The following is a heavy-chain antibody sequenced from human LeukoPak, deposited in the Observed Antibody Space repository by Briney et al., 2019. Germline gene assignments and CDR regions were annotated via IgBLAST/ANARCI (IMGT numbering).Heavy chain of an antibody. Sequence: SETLSLTCTVSGGSISSYSRSWIRQPPGKGLEWIGYIYYSGSTNYNPSLKSRVTISVDTSKNQFSLKLSSVTAADTAVYYCASTHSGSLDYWGQGTLVTVSS. CDR1: GGSISSYS. CDR3: ASTHSGSLDY. J-gene: IGHJ4*02. V-gene: IGHV4-59*01. CDR2: IYYSGST. D-gene: IGHD3-10*01.